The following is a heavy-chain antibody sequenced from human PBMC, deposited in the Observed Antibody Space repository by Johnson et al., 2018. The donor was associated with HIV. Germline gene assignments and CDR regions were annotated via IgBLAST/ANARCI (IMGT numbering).Heavy chain of an antibody. D-gene: IGHD3-10*01. Sequence: QVQLVESGGGVVQPGRSLRLSCAASGFTFSSYGMHWVRQAPGKGLEWVAVISYDGSNKYYADSVKGRFTISRDNSKNTLYLQMNSLRAEDTALYYCAKEAAMVQGGAFDIWGQGTMVTVSS. CDR2: ISYDGSNK. V-gene: IGHV3-30*18. J-gene: IGHJ3*02. CDR3: AKEAAMVQGGAFDI. CDR1: GFTFSSYG.